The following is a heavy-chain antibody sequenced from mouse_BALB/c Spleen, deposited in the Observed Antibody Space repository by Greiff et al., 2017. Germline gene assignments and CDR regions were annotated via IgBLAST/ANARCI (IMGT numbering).Heavy chain of an antibody. D-gene: IGHD1-1*01. V-gene: IGHV2-9*02. CDR1: GFSLTSYG. CDR3: ARRDGSRGYFDY. J-gene: IGHJ2*01. Sequence: QVQLKESGPGLVAPSQSLSITCTVSGFSLTSYGVHWVRQPPGKGLEWLGVIWAGGSTNYNSALMSRLSISKDNSKSQVFLKMNSLQTDDTAMYYCARRDGSRGYFDYWGQGTTLTVSS. CDR2: IWAGGST.